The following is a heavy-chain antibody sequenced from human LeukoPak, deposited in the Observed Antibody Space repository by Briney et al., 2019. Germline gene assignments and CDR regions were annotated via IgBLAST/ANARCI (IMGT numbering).Heavy chain of an antibody. V-gene: IGHV5-51*01. Sequence: GESLKISCKGSGYSFTSYWIGWVRQMPGKGLEWMGIIYPGDSDTRYSPSFQGQVTISADKSISTAYLQWSSLKASDTAMCYCARLESRDYYDSSGYTTLFDYWGQGTLVTVSS. CDR2: IYPGDSDT. CDR3: ARLESRDYYDSSGYTTLFDY. J-gene: IGHJ4*02. CDR1: GYSFTSYW. D-gene: IGHD3-22*01.